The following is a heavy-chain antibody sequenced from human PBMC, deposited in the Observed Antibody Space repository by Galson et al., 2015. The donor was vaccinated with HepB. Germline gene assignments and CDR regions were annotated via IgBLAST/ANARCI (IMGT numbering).Heavy chain of an antibody. V-gene: IGHV3-33*01. CDR3: ATLGGDIVVVPAARGFDY. CDR1: GFTFSSYG. D-gene: IGHD2-2*01. J-gene: IGHJ4*02. CDR2: IWYDGSNK. Sequence: SLRLSCAASGFTFSSYGMHWVRQAPGKGLEWVAVIWYDGSNKYYAGSVKGRFTISRDNSKNTLYLQMNSLRAEDTAVYYCATLGGDIVVVPAARGFDYWGQGTLVTVSS.